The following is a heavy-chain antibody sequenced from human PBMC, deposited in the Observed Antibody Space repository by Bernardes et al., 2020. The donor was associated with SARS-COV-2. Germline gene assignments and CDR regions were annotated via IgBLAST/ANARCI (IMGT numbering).Heavy chain of an antibody. CDR1: GGSFSGYY. CDR2: INHRGST. Sequence: TLSLTCAVYGGSFSGYYWSWIRQHPGKGLEWIGEINHRGSTNYNPSLKSRVTISVDTSKNQFSLKLSSVTAADTAVYYCARGRGFGHGPVGFWGRGTLVTVSS. V-gene: IGHV4-34*01. J-gene: IGHJ2*01. D-gene: IGHD2-15*01. CDR3: ARGRGFGHGPVGF.